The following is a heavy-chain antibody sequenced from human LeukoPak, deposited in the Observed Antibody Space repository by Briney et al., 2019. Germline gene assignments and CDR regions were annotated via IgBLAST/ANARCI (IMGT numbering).Heavy chain of an antibody. CDR1: GLTFKNFA. Sequence: PGGSLRLSCAASGLTFKNFAMSWVRQAPGKGLEWLAVTSGDEDSTHYADSVRGHFVISTDNSKNTLFLHMNSLRAEDTAAYYCTIDLMTGFSSGWRFGYWGQGTLVTVSS. J-gene: IGHJ4*02. V-gene: IGHV3-23*01. CDR2: TSGDEDST. D-gene: IGHD6-19*01. CDR3: TIDLMTGFSSGWRFGY.